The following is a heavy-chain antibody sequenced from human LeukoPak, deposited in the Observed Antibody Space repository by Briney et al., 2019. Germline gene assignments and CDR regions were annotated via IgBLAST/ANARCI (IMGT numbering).Heavy chain of an antibody. V-gene: IGHV3-23*01. Sequence: GGSLRLSCAASGFTFSSNAMSWVRQAPGKGLEWVSVITGNGGRTYYADSVKGRFTISRDNSKNTLSLQMNSLRADDTAVYYCAKDAVAPGSGGDYFDYWGQGTLVTVSS. CDR3: AKDAVAPGSGGDYFDY. CDR2: ITGNGGRT. J-gene: IGHJ4*02. CDR1: GFTFSSNA. D-gene: IGHD3-10*01.